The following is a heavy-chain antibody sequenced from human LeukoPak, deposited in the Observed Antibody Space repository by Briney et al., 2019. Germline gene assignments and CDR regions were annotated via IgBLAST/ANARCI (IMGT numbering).Heavy chain of an antibody. CDR1: GFIFSSYS. D-gene: IGHD3-3*01. CDR3: AFWSGQGCFNY. Sequence: GGSLRLSCAASGFIFSSYSVNWVRQAPGKGLEWVSYISSSSSTIYYADSVKGRFTISRDNAKNSLYLQMNSLRAEDTAVYYCAFWSGQGCFNYWGQGTLVTVSS. CDR2: ISSSSSTI. J-gene: IGHJ4*02. V-gene: IGHV3-48*01.